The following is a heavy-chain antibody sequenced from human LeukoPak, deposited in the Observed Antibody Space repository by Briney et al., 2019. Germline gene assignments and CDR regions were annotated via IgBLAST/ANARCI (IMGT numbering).Heavy chain of an antibody. J-gene: IGHJ5*02. CDR3: ARDGEDYSSSWLSVRGLDP. CDR2: ISSSSSYI. Sequence: GGSLRLSCAASGFTFSSYSMNWVRQAPGKGLEWVSSISSSSSYIYYADSVKGRFTISRDNSKNTLYLQMNSLRAEDTAVYYCARDGEDYSSSWLSVRGLDPWGQGTLVTVSS. V-gene: IGHV3-21*01. D-gene: IGHD6-13*01. CDR1: GFTFSSYS.